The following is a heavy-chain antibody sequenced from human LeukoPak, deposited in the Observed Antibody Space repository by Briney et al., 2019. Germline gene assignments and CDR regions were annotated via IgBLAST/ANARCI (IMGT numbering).Heavy chain of an antibody. D-gene: IGHD6-13*01. CDR1: GNTFPGNY. CDR3: AGGSSYYFFDY. J-gene: IGHJ4*02. CDR2: INPSSGGT. Sequence: GASVKVSCKASGNTFPGNYLHWVRQAPGQGPEWMGWINPSSGGTNPAQKFQGRVAMTRDPSISTVYIQLKRLTSDDTAVYYCAGGSSYYFFDYWGQGVLVTVSS. V-gene: IGHV1-2*02.